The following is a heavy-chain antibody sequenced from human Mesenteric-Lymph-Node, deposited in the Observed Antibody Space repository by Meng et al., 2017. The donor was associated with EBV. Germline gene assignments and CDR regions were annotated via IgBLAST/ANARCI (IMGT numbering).Heavy chain of an antibody. V-gene: IGHV3-74*01. J-gene: IGHJ4*02. Sequence: VQLAESGGGLVQPGGSLRRSCADSGFTFSSYWMHWVRQAPGKGLVWVSHINTYGSRTDYADSVKGRFTISRDNAKNTLSLQMNSLRAEDTAVYYCTSDLGGATDFWGQGTLVTVSS. D-gene: IGHD1-26*01. CDR1: GFTFSSYW. CDR3: TSDLGGATDF. CDR2: INTYGSRT.